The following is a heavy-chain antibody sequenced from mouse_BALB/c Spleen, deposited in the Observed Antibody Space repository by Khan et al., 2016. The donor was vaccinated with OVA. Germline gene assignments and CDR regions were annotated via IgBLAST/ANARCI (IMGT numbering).Heavy chain of an antibody. CDR2: IYPFNDDT. J-gene: IGHJ3*01. V-gene: IGHV1S136*01. D-gene: IGHD1-1*01. CDR3: APVGNYYVSFAY. CDR1: GYTFTSYV. Sequence: VQLKQSGLELVKPGASVKMSCKASGYTFTSYVMHWVKQKPGLGLEWIGYIYPFNDDTKYNEKFKGKATLTSDKSSSTAYMELSSLTSEDSAVYYCAPVGNYYVSFAYWGQGTLVTVSA.